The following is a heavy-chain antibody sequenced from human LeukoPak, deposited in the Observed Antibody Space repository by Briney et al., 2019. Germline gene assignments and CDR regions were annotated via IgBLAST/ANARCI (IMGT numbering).Heavy chain of an antibody. CDR1: GGSLSGNY. CDR3: ARKAVGETSNYFDY. CDR2: INHSGNT. J-gene: IGHJ4*02. Sequence: SETLSLTCAVYGGSLSGNYWTWTRQPPGKGLEWIGEINHSGNTNYNPSLKSRVTISVDTPKNQISLKLSSVTAADTAVYYCARKAVGETSNYFDYWGQGTLVTVSS. V-gene: IGHV4-34*01. D-gene: IGHD1-26*01.